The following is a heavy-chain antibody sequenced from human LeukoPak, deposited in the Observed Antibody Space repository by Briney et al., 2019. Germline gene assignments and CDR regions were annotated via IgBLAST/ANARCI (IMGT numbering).Heavy chain of an antibody. V-gene: IGHV3-23*01. J-gene: IGHJ4*02. Sequence: GGSLRLSCAASGFTFSSYAMSWVRQAPGKGLEWVSAISGSGGSTYYADSVKGRFTISRDNSKNTLYLQMNSLRAEDTAVYYCAKDSSGYCSSTSCYPYFDWLSVNFPYFDYWGQGTLVTVSS. D-gene: IGHD2-2*01. CDR1: GFTFSSYA. CDR2: ISGSGGST. CDR3: AKDSSGYCSSTSCYPYFDWLSVNFPYFDY.